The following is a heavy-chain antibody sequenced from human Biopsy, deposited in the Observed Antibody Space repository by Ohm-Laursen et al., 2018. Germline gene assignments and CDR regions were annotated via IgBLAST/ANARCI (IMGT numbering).Heavy chain of an antibody. V-gene: IGHV3-33*08. CDR1: GFTFTSYA. Sequence: SLRLSCAASGFTFTSYAMHWVRQAPGKGLEWVAAIWYDGSNKNYADSVKGRLTISRDNSKNTLYLQMNSLRAEDTAVYFCARDGKRWDYSTYFSWHFDLWGRGTLVTVSS. CDR3: ARDGKRWDYSTYFSWHFDL. D-gene: IGHD4-11*01. CDR2: IWYDGSNK. J-gene: IGHJ2*01.